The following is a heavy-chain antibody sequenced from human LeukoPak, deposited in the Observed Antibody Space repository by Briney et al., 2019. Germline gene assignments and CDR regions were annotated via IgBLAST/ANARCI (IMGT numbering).Heavy chain of an antibody. CDR2: ISSSSSYI. D-gene: IGHD2-15*01. Sequence: GGSLRLSCAASGFTFSSYSMNCVRQAPGKGLEWVSSISSSSSYIYYADSVKGRFTISRDNAKNSLYLQMNSLRAENTAVYYSARDRGQDIGVVVAATFDYWGQGTLVTVSS. CDR3: ARDRGQDIGVVVAATFDY. V-gene: IGHV3-21*01. CDR1: GFTFSSYS. J-gene: IGHJ4*02.